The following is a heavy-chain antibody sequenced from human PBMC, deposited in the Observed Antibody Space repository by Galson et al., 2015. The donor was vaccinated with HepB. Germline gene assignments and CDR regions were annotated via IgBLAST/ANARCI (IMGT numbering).Heavy chain of an antibody. D-gene: IGHD4-17*01. CDR2: ISSSSSYI. V-gene: IGHV3-21*01. CDR3: ARATDYGVYGMDV. J-gene: IGHJ6*02. Sequence: SLRLSCAAPGFTFSSYSMNWVRQAPGKGLEWVSSISSSSSYIYYADSVKGRFTISRDNAKNSLYLQMNSLRAEDTAVYYCARATDYGVYGMDVWGQGTTVTVSS. CDR1: GFTFSSYS.